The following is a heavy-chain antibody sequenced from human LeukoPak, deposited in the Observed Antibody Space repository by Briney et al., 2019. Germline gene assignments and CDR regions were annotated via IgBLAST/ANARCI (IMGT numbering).Heavy chain of an antibody. CDR1: GFTFSSYS. V-gene: IGHV3-48*01. J-gene: IGHJ6*03. CDR3: ARHRGYSSSWYGTPYYMDV. D-gene: IGHD6-13*01. Sequence: GGSLRLSCAASGFTFSSYSMNWVRQAPGKGLEWVSHISSSSTIYYADSVKGRFTISRDNAKNSLYLQMNSVRAEDTAVYYCARHRGYSSSWYGTPYYMDVWGKGTTVTISS. CDR2: ISSSSTI.